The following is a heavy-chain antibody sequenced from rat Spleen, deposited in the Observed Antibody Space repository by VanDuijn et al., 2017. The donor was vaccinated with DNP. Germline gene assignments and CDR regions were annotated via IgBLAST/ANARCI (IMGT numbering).Heavy chain of an antibody. CDR3: AKDRLGGYAMDA. Sequence: EVQLVESGGDLVQPGRSLKVSCVVSGFTFSNYGMAWVRQAPTKGLEWVATISYDGSRTYYRDSVKGRFTISRDNAENTVYLQMNSLRSEDTATYYCAKDRLGGYAMDAWGQGTSVTVSS. D-gene: IGHD5-1*01. CDR2: ISYDGSRT. CDR1: GFTFSNYG. V-gene: IGHV5-29*01. J-gene: IGHJ4*01.